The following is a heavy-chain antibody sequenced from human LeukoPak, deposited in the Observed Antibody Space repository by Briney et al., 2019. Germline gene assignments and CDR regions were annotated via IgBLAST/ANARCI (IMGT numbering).Heavy chain of an antibody. CDR3: AKLQEGDSSWYYYYGMDV. CDR1: GFTFSSYA. Sequence: GGSLRLSCAASGFTFSSYAMSWVRQAPGKGLEWVSAISGSGGSTYYADSVKGRFTISRDNSKNTLYLQMNSLRAEDTAVYDCAKLQEGDSSWYYYYGMDVWGQGTTVTVSS. V-gene: IGHV3-23*01. J-gene: IGHJ6*02. CDR2: ISGSGGST. D-gene: IGHD6-13*01.